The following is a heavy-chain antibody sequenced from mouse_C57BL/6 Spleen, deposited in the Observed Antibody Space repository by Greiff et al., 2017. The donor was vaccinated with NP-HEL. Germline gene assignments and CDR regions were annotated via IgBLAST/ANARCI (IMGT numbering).Heavy chain of an antibody. J-gene: IGHJ4*01. CDR2: INPNYGTT. CDR3: ARGGWLRRAMDY. CDR1: GYSFTDYN. V-gene: IGHV1-39*01. D-gene: IGHD2-2*01. Sequence: VQLKQSGPELVKPGASVKISCKASGYSFTDYNMNWVKQSNGKSLEWIGLINPNYGTTSYTQKFKGKATLTVDQSSSAAYMQLNSLTSEDSAVYYCARGGWLRRAMDYWGQGTSVPVSS.